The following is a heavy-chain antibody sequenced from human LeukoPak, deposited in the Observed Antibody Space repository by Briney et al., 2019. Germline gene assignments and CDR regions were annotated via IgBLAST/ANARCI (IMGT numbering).Heavy chain of an antibody. CDR3: ARQGFSGYDSGTFDY. Sequence: SETLSLTCTVSGGSISSYYWSWIRQPPGKGLEWIGYIYYSGSTNYNPSLKSRVTISVDTSKNQFSPKLSSVTAADTAVYYCARQGFSGYDSGTFDYWGQGTLVTVSS. J-gene: IGHJ4*02. CDR1: GGSISSYY. V-gene: IGHV4-59*08. CDR2: IYYSGST. D-gene: IGHD5-12*01.